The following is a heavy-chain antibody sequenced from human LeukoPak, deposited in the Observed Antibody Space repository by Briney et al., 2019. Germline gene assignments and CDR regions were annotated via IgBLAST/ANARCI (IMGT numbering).Heavy chain of an antibody. Sequence: GGSLRLSCAASGFTFSSYWMHWVRQAPGKGLVWVSRINSDGSSASYADSVKGRFTISRGNAKNTLYLQMNSLRAEDTAVYYCARGGDFWSGYYTYYFDYWGQGTLVTVSS. CDR2: INSDGSSA. CDR3: ARGGDFWSGYYTYYFDY. V-gene: IGHV3-74*01. D-gene: IGHD3-3*01. J-gene: IGHJ4*02. CDR1: GFTFSSYW.